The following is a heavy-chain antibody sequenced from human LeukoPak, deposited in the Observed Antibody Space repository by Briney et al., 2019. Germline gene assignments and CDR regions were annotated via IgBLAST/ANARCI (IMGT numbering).Heavy chain of an antibody. V-gene: IGHV3-7*03. CDR1: GFTFSDYW. D-gene: IGHD1-1*01. CDR2: IKQDGSEK. J-gene: IGHJ4*02. CDR3: AKSNNWRFDY. Sequence: PGGSLRLSCAAAGFTFSDYWMSWVRQAPGKGLEWVANIKQDGSEKYYVDSVKGRFTISRDNAKNSLYLQMNSLRADDTAVYYCAKSNNWRFDYWGQGTLVTVSS.